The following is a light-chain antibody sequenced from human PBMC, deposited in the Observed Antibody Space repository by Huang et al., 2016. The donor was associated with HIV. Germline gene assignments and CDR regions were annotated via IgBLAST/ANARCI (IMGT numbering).Light chain of an antibody. CDR1: QNIVTH. CDR2: GAS. V-gene: IGKV3-15*01. J-gene: IGKJ1*01. Sequence: EIVMTQSPATLCVSPGERAILLCRASQNIVTHVAWYQQKPGQAPRLLIFGASTRATGIAARFTGGGSETEFTLTINSVQSEDVAMYYCHQYNDWPPWTFGQGTRVEI. CDR3: HQYNDWPPWT.